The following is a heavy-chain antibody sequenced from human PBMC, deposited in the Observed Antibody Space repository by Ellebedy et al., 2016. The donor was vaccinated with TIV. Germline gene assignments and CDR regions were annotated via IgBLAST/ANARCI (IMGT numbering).Heavy chain of an antibody. CDR1: GGSFSGYY. J-gene: IGHJ4*02. V-gene: IGHV4-34*01. CDR2: INHSGRT. Sequence: MPSETLSLTCAVYGGSFSGYYWTWIRQSPGKGLEWIGEINHSGRTNYNPSLKSRVSISVDTPKKQFSLRLSSVTAADTAVYYCARVPNISARPVDYWGQGTLVTVSS. D-gene: IGHD6-6*01. CDR3: ARVPNISARPVDY.